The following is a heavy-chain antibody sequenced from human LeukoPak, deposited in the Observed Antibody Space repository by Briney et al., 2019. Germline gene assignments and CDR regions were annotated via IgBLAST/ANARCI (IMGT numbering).Heavy chain of an antibody. J-gene: IGHJ4*02. Sequence: GGSLRLSCAASGFTFSSYGMSWVRQAPGRGLEWVSAISGSGGSTYYADSVKGRSTISRDNSKNTLYLQMNSLRAEDTAVYYCAKDSQRGYFDYWGQGTLVTVSS. CDR1: GFTFSSYG. CDR2: ISGSGGST. D-gene: IGHD3-16*01. V-gene: IGHV3-23*01. CDR3: AKDSQRGYFDY.